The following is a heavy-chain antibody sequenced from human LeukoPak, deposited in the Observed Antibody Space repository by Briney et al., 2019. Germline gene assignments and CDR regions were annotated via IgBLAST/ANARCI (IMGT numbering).Heavy chain of an antibody. CDR1: GGSFSGYY. V-gene: IGHV4-34*01. D-gene: IGHD3-9*01. CDR2: INHSGST. CDR3: ARRSGYLTG. J-gene: IGHJ4*02. Sequence: SESLSLTCAVYGGSFSGYYWSWIRQPPGKGLEWIGEINHSGSTNYNPSLKSRVTISVDTSKNQFSLKLSSVTAADTAVYYCARRSGYLTGWGQGTLVTVSS.